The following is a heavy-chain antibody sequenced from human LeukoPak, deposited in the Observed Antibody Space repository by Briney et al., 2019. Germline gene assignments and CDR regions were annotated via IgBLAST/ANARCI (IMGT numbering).Heavy chain of an antibody. D-gene: IGHD5-24*01. CDR3: ARGQVQMAAIDAFDI. CDR2: ISSTSSYI. CDR1: GFTFSSYS. V-gene: IGHV3-21*01. Sequence: SGGSLRLSCAASGFTFSSYSMNWVRQAPGKGLEWVSSISSTSSYIYYADSLKGRFTISRDNAKNSLSLQMNSLRAEDTAVYYCARGQVQMAAIDAFDIWGQGTMVTVSS. J-gene: IGHJ3*02.